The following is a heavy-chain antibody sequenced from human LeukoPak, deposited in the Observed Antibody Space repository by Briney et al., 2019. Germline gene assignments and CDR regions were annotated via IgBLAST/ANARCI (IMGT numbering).Heavy chain of an antibody. D-gene: IGHD2-2*01. Sequence: SETLSLTCTVSGGSISSGGYYWSWIRQHPGTGLEWIGYIYYSGSTYYNPSLKSRVTIPVDTSKNQFSLKLSSVTAADTAVYYCARGVGDIVVVPAAYGFDYWGQGTLVTVSS. J-gene: IGHJ4*02. CDR1: GGSISSGGYY. V-gene: IGHV4-31*03. CDR3: ARGVGDIVVVPAAYGFDY. CDR2: IYYSGST.